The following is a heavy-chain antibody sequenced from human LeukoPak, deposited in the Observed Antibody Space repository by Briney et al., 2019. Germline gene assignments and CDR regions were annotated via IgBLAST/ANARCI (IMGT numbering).Heavy chain of an antibody. J-gene: IGHJ6*04. CDR2: INHSGGT. CDR3: ARLIGRLAPPKDV. D-gene: IGHD3-16*01. V-gene: IGHV4-34*01. CDR1: GGSFSGYY. Sequence: SDTLSLPCAVYGGSFSGYYWIWLRQPPGKGLEWLGEINHSGGTNYTPSLKSRVSISVDTSKNQFSLKLSSVTAADTAVYYCARLIGRLAPPKDVWGKGTTVTVSS.